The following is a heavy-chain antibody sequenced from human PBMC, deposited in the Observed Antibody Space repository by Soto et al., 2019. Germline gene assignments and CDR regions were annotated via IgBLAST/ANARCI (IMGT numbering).Heavy chain of an antibody. CDR1: GFTFSSYS. CDR2: ISSSSSTI. Sequence: EVQLVESGGGLVQPGGSLRLSCAASGFTFSSYSMNWVRQAPGKGLEWVSYISSSSSTIYYADSVKGRFTISRDNAKNSLYLQMNRLRDEDTAVYYCARDPTSDYGEWLSAFDIWGQGTMVTVSS. CDR3: ARDPTSDYGEWLSAFDI. V-gene: IGHV3-48*02. J-gene: IGHJ3*02. D-gene: IGHD4-17*01.